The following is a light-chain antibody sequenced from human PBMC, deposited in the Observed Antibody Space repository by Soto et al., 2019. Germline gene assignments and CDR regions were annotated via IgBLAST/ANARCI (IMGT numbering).Light chain of an antibody. CDR3: AAWDDSLNGPV. J-gene: IGLJ2*01. CDR2: SNN. Sequence: QSVLTQPPSASGTPGQRVTLSCSGSSSNIGSNTVNWYQQLPGTAPKLLIYSNNQRPSGVPDRFSGSKSGTSASLAISGLQSEDEADYYSAAWDDSLNGPVFGGGTKLTVL. V-gene: IGLV1-44*01. CDR1: SSNIGSNT.